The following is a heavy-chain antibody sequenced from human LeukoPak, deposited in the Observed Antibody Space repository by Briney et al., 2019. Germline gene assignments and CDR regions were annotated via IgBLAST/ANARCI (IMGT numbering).Heavy chain of an antibody. CDR1: GGSISSYY. CDR2: IYYSGST. V-gene: IGHV4-59*01. CDR3: AREWYYDFWSGYYTPTGAFDI. Sequence: SETLSLTCTVSGGSISSYYWSWIRQPPGKGLEWIGYIYYSGSTNYNPSLKSRVTISVDTSKNQFSLKLSSVTAADTAVYYCAREWYYDFWSGYYTPTGAFDIWGQGTMVTVSS. J-gene: IGHJ3*02. D-gene: IGHD3-3*01.